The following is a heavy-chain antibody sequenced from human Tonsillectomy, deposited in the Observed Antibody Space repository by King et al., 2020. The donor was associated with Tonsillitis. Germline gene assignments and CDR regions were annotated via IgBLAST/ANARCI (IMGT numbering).Heavy chain of an antibody. CDR1: GYTFTNYD. D-gene: IGHD3-10*01. J-gene: IGHJ4*02. CDR2: MNPNTGNT. CDR3: AGGDYGSGSP. Sequence: QLVQSGAEVKKPGASVKVSCKASGYTFTNYDINWVRQATGQGLEWMGWMNPNTGNTAYAQKFQGRVTMTRNTSITTAYMELTSLRSEDTAVYYCAGGDYGSGSPWGQGTLVTVSS. V-gene: IGHV1-8*02.